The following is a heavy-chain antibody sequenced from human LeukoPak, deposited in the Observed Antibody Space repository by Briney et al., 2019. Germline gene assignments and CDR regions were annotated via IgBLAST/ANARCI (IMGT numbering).Heavy chain of an antibody. CDR2: IKSKTDGGTT. J-gene: IGHJ4*02. D-gene: IGHD1-1*01. CDR1: GFTFSNAW. Sequence: NTGGSLRLSCAASGFTFSNAWMSWVRQAPGKGLEWVGRIKSKTDGGTTDYAAPVKGRFTISRDDSKNTLYLQMNGLKTEDTAVYYCTTSGSPIFGDWNDHLQFDYWGQGTLVTVSS. CDR3: TTSGSPIFGDWNDHLQFDY. V-gene: IGHV3-15*01.